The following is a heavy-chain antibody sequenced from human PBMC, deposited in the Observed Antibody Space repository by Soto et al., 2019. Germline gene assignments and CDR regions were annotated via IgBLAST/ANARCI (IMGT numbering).Heavy chain of an antibody. V-gene: IGHV3-74*01. CDR1: GFTFSNYW. CDR2: VNGDGSST. D-gene: IGHD3-9*01. Sequence: EVQLVESGGGLVQPGGSLRLSCVVSGFTFSNYWMHWVRQAQGKGLVWVSRVNGDGSSTIYADSVKGRLTISRDNAKNTLYLKMNSVRAEDSAVYYIARREYDVVTGYRLDYWGQGTRVTVSS. CDR3: ARREYDVVTGYRLDY. J-gene: IGHJ4*02.